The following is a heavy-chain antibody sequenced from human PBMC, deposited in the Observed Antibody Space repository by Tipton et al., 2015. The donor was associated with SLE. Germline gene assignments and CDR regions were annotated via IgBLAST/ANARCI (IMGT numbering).Heavy chain of an antibody. D-gene: IGHD3-22*01. CDR3: AKAKAEYYYDSSGLGAFDI. Sequence: RSLRLSCAASGFTFDDYAMHWVRQAPGKGLEWVSGISWNSGSIGYADSVKGRFTTSRDNAKNSLYLQMNSLRAEDTALYYCAKAKAEYYYDSSGLGAFDIWGQGTMATVSS. CDR2: ISWNSGSI. V-gene: IGHV3-9*01. J-gene: IGHJ3*02. CDR1: GFTFDDYA.